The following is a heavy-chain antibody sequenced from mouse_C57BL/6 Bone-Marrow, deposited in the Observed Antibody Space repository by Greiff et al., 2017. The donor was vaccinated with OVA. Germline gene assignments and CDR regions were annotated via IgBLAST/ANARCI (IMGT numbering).Heavy chain of an antibody. D-gene: IGHD1-1*01. V-gene: IGHV5-16*01. CDR3: ARAPNYGYWYFDV. CDR2: INYDGSST. Sequence: VQLKESEGGLVQPGSSMKLSCTASGFTFSDYYMAWVRQVPEKGLEWVANINYDGSSTYYLDSLKSRFIISRDNAKNILYRQMSSLKSEDTATYYCARAPNYGYWYFDVWGTGTTVTVSS. J-gene: IGHJ1*03. CDR1: GFTFSDYY.